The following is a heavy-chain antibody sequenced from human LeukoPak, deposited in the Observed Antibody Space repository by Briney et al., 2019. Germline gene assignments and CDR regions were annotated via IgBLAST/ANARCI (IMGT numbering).Heavy chain of an antibody. Sequence: MTGGSLRLSCAASGFTFSSYSMNWVRQAPGKGLEWVSSISSSSSYIYYADSVKGRFTISRDNAKNSLYLQMNSLRAEDTAVYYCARGSFENWNYSDYWGQGTLVTVSS. D-gene: IGHD1-7*01. V-gene: IGHV3-21*01. CDR2: ISSSSSYI. CDR1: GFTFSSYS. CDR3: ARGSFENWNYSDY. J-gene: IGHJ4*02.